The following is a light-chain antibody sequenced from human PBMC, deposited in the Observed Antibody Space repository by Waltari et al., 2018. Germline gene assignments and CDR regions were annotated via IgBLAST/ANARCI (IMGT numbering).Light chain of an antibody. CDR3: QSYDSSLSGSV. Sequence: QSGLTQPPSVSGAPGQRVTISCTWSSSTIRAGHDFPRYQLLPGTAPKLLIYGNSNRPSGVPDRFSGSKSGTSASLAITGLQAEDEAGYYCQSYDSSLSGSVFGGGTKLTVL. J-gene: IGLJ2*01. CDR1: SSTIRAGHD. CDR2: GNS. V-gene: IGLV1-40*01.